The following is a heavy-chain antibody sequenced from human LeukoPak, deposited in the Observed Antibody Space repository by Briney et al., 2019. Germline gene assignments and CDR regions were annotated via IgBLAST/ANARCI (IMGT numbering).Heavy chain of an antibody. CDR3: ARETPEYD. D-gene: IGHD6-6*01. CDR2: ISSSSSTI. CDR1: GFTFSSYS. V-gene: IGHV3-48*02. Sequence: PGGSLRLSCAAAGFTFSSYSMNWVREAPGKGLELVSYISSSSSTIYYADSVKGRFTISRDNAKNSLYLQMNSLRDEDTAGYYCARETPEYDWGQGTLVTVSS. J-gene: IGHJ4*02.